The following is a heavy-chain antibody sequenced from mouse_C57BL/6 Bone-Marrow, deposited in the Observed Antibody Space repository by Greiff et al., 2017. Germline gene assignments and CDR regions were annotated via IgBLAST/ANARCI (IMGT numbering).Heavy chain of an antibody. CDR3: ARNYYYGSDY. J-gene: IGHJ2*01. Sequence: QVQLKESGAELVKPGASVKISCKASGYAFSSYWMNWVKQRPGKGLEGIGQIYPGDGDTNYNGKFKGKATLTADKSSSTAFMQLSSLSSEDSAVYFCARNYYYGSDYWGQGTTLTVSS. CDR1: GYAFSSYW. CDR2: IYPGDGDT. D-gene: IGHD1-1*01. V-gene: IGHV1-80*01.